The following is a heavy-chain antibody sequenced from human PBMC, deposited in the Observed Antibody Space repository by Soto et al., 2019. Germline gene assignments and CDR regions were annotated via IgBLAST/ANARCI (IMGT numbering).Heavy chain of an antibody. V-gene: IGHV5-51*01. CDR2: IYPGDSDT. D-gene: IGHD3-22*01. Sequence: GESLKISCKGSGYSFTSYWIGWVRQMRGKGLEWMGIIYPGDSDTRYSPSFQGQVTISADKSISTAYLQWSSLKASDTAMYYCARGYYYDSSGSPDAFDIWGQGTMVTVSS. CDR3: ARGYYYDSSGSPDAFDI. J-gene: IGHJ3*02. CDR1: GYSFTSYW.